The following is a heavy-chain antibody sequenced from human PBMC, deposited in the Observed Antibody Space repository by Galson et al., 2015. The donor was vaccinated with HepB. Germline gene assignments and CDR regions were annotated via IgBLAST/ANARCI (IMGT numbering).Heavy chain of an antibody. CDR3: ATARETGTYYYYMDV. CDR1: GGTFTTYA. J-gene: IGHJ6*03. CDR2: ITPIFGTA. D-gene: IGHD1/OR15-1a*01. Sequence: SVKVSCKASGGTFTTYAISWVRQAPGQGLEWMGGITPIFGTANYAQKFQGRVTMTEDTSTDTAYMELSSLRSEDTAVYYCATARETGTYYYYMDVWGKGTTVTVSS. V-gene: IGHV1-69*06.